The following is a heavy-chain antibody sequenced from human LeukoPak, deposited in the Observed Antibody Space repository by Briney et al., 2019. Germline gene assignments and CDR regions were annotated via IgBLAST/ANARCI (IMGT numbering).Heavy chain of an antibody. CDR1: GYTFTGYY. CDR2: INPNSGGT. CDR3: ARGPFKYYGSGSYSLGY. Sequence: ASVKVSCKASGYTFTGYYMHWVRQAPGQGLEWMGWINPNSGGTNYAQKFQGRVTMTRDTSISTAYMELSRLRSDDTAVYYCARGPFKYYGSGSYSLGYWGQGTLVTVSS. V-gene: IGHV1-2*02. J-gene: IGHJ4*02. D-gene: IGHD3-10*01.